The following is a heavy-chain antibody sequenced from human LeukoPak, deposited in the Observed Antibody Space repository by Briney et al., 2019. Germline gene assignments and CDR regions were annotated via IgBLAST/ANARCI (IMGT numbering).Heavy chain of an antibody. V-gene: IGHV1-69*04. J-gene: IGHJ4*02. Sequence: SVKVSCKASGGTFSSYAISWVRQAPGQGLEWMGRIIPILGIANYAQKFQGRVTVTADKSTSTAYMELSSLRSEDTAVYYCARDRWGIVVVPAAMRGAFDYWGQGTLVTVSS. CDR1: GGTFSSYA. D-gene: IGHD2-2*01. CDR2: IIPILGIA. CDR3: ARDRWGIVVVPAAMRGAFDY.